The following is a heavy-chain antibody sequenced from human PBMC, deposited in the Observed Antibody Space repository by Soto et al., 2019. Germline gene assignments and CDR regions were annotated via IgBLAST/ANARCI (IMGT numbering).Heavy chain of an antibody. CDR3: ARDASYYSLWSGYYPSRNGMDV. J-gene: IGHJ6*02. CDR1: GFTFSSVG. D-gene: IGHD3-3*01. V-gene: IGHV3-33*01. CDR2: IWYDGSKK. Sequence: QVQVVESGGGVVQPGRSLRLSCAASGFTFSSVGMHCVRQAPGKGLEWVSLIWYDGSKKSYGDSVKGRFTISRDNSRNTVYLRMTSLRADDTAVYYCARDASYYSLWSGYYPSRNGMDVWGQGTTVTVSS.